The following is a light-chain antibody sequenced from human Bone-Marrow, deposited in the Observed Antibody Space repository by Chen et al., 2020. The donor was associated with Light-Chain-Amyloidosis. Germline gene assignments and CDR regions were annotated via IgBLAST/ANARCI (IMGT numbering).Light chain of an antibody. Sequence: QSALTQPASVSGSPGQSLTISCTGTSSDVGGDNQCSLYQQHPDKAPKLMIYEVTKRPSWVPDRFSGSKSDNTASLTISGLQTGEEADYFCSSYNITNTLVFGSGTRVTVL. J-gene: IGLJ1*01. CDR2: EVT. CDR1: SSDVGGDNQ. CDR3: SSYNITNTLV. V-gene: IGLV2-14*01.